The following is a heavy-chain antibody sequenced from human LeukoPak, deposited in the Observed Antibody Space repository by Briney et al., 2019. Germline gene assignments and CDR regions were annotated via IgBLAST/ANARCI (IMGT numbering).Heavy chain of an antibody. CDR3: ARHRLCSSSSCSNYMDV. CDR2: IYPGDSDT. D-gene: IGHD6-6*01. J-gene: IGHJ6*03. Sequence: GESLKISCKGSGYSFTSYWIGWVRQMPGKGLEWMGIIYPGDSDTRYSPSFQGQVTISADKSISTAYLQWSSLKASDTAMYYCARHRLCSSSSCSNYMDVWGKGTTVTVSS. V-gene: IGHV5-51*01. CDR1: GYSFTSYW.